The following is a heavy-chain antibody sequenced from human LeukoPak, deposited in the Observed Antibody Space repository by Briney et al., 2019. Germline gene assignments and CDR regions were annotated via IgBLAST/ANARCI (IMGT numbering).Heavy chain of an antibody. J-gene: IGHJ4*02. D-gene: IGHD3-9*01. CDR3: ARGSYYDTLTGYYRGSFDS. CDR1: GGSISTYY. V-gene: IGHV4-4*07. CDR2: VSTSGTT. Sequence: ASETLSLTCTVSGGSISTYYWSWIRQPAEKGLEWIGRVSTSGTTQYNPSFKSRVTMSVDTSSNQFSLKLSSVTAADTAVYYCARGSYYDTLTGYYRGSFDSWGQGTLVTVSS.